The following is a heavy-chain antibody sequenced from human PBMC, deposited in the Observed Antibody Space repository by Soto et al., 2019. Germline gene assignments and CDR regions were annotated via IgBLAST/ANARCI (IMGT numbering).Heavy chain of an antibody. J-gene: IGHJ4*02. CDR2: ISYDGSNK. V-gene: IGHV3-30*18. CDR3: AKVSSRDYDFWSGYSTFDY. Sequence: VQLVESGGGLIQAGGSLRLSCAASGFTFSSYGMHWVRQAPGKGLEWVAVISYDGSNKYYADSVKGRFTISRDNSKNTLYLQMNSLRAEDTAVYYCAKVSSRDYDFWSGYSTFDYWGQGTLVTVSS. D-gene: IGHD3-3*01. CDR1: GFTFSSYG.